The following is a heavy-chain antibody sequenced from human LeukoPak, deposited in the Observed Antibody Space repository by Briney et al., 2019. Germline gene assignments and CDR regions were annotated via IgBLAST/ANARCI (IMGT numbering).Heavy chain of an antibody. D-gene: IGHD5-12*01. CDR2: IYYSGST. Sequence: PSETPSLTCTVSGGSISSSSYYWGWIRQPPGKGLEWIGSIYYSGSTYYNPSLKSRVTISVDTSKNQFSLKLSSVTAADTAVYYCARVLGRGGYAYFDYWGQGTLVTVSS. CDR1: GGSISSSSYY. J-gene: IGHJ4*02. CDR3: ARVLGRGGYAYFDY. V-gene: IGHV4-39*01.